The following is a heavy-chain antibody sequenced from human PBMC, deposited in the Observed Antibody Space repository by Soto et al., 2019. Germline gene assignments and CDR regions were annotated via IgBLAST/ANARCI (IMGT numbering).Heavy chain of an antibody. CDR3: ERDHPYVWGSSVYDLPDAFDI. Sequence: PGVSLRLSCAASGFTFSSYSMNWVRQSPGKGLEWVSSISSSSSYIYYADSVKGRFTISRDNAKNSLYLQMNSLRAEDTAVYYCERDHPYVWGSSVYDLPDAFDIWGQGSMVTVSS. J-gene: IGHJ3*02. CDR2: ISSSSSYI. CDR1: GFTFSSYS. D-gene: IGHD3-16*01. V-gene: IGHV3-21*01.